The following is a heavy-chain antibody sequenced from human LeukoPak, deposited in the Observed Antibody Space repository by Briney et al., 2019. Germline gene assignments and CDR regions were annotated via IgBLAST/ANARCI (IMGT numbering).Heavy chain of an antibody. Sequence: GASVKVSCKATGYTFTSYGISWVRQAPGQGLEWMGWISSNSDNTNYAQKLQGRVTMTTDTSTSTAYMELRSLRSDDTAVYYCARRGGWDFWFDPWGQGTLVTVSS. CDR2: ISSNSDNT. D-gene: IGHD1-26*01. CDR3: ARRGGWDFWFDP. J-gene: IGHJ5*02. V-gene: IGHV1-18*01. CDR1: GYTFTSYG.